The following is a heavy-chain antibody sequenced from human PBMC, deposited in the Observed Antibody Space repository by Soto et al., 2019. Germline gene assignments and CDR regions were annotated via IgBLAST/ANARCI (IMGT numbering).Heavy chain of an antibody. D-gene: IGHD1-26*01. Sequence: KPSETLSLTCTVSGGSISSFHWSWIRQPPGKGLEWIGFISNSGSTNYNPSLKSRVTISLDTSKNQFSLKLSSVSAADTAVYYCARGVVGASRGFQHWGQGNLVTVSS. V-gene: IGHV4-59*01. J-gene: IGHJ1*01. CDR3: ARGVVGASRGFQH. CDR2: ISNSGST. CDR1: GGSISSFH.